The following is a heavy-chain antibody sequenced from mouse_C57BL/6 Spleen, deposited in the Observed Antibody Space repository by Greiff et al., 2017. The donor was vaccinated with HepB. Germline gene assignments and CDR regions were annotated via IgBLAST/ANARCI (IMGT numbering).Heavy chain of an antibody. J-gene: IGHJ3*01. V-gene: IGHV10-1*01. CDR2: IRSKSNNYAT. CDR3: VRIGDDYDEFAY. CDR1: GFSFNTYA. D-gene: IGHD2-4*01. Sequence: EVKVVESGGGLVQPKGSLKLSCAASGFSFNTYAMNWVRQAPGKGLEWVARIRSKSNNYATYYADSVKDRFTISRDDSESMLYLQMNNLKTEDTAMYYCVRIGDDYDEFAYWGQGTLVTVSA.